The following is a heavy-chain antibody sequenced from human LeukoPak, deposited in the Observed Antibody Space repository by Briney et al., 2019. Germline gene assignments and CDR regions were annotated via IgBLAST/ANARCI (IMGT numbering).Heavy chain of an antibody. CDR1: GGSISSYY. V-gene: IGHV4-59*01. CDR2: IYYSGST. D-gene: IGHD3-10*01. Sequence: SETLSLTCTVSGGSISSYYWSWTRQPPGKGLEWIGYIYYSGSTNYNPSLKSRVTISVDTSKNQFSLKLSSVTAADTAVYYCARDLERITMVRGVIKRSYYFDYWGQGTLVTVSS. CDR3: ARDLERITMVRGVIKRSYYFDY. J-gene: IGHJ4*02.